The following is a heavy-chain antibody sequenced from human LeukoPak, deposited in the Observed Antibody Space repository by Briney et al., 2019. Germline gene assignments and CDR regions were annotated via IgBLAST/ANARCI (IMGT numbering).Heavy chain of an antibody. V-gene: IGHV3-30*03. CDR2: ISYDGSNK. CDR3: ARDGLSGNYYDSSGYYPDAFDI. J-gene: IGHJ3*02. D-gene: IGHD3-22*01. Sequence: QPGGSLRLSCAASGFTFSSYSMNWVRQAPGKGLEWVAVISYDGSNKYYADSVKGRFTISRDNSKNTLYLQMNSLRAEDTAVYYCARDGLSGNYYDSSGYYPDAFDIWGQGTMVTVSS. CDR1: GFTFSSYS.